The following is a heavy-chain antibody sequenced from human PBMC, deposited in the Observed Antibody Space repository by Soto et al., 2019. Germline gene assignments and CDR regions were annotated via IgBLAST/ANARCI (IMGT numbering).Heavy chain of an antibody. CDR2: IYDNGIT. Sequence: SETLSLTCSVSGRSITSYYWSWVRQPPGKGLEWIGYIYDNGITSQNPSLKSRVTMSADTSQNQFSLKLTSVTGADTAVYYCARTYDSNGYANEFDSWGQGILVTVSS. D-gene: IGHD3-22*01. CDR1: GRSITSYY. J-gene: IGHJ4*02. CDR3: ARTYDSNGYANEFDS. V-gene: IGHV4-59*12.